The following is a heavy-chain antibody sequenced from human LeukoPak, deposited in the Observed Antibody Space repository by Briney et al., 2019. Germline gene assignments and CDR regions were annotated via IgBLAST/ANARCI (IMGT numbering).Heavy chain of an antibody. D-gene: IGHD5-18*01. J-gene: IGHJ3*02. CDR3: ARRERLGYSYGRGTLDI. CDR2: IDSTGST. CDR1: GILVSSNY. Sequence: GGSLRLSCVASGILVSSNYMSWVRQAPGKGLEWVSFIDSTGSTYYADSVKGRFTISRDNSRNTLYLQMNSLRVEDTAVYYCARRERLGYSYGRGTLDIWGQGTMVAVSS. V-gene: IGHV3-66*01.